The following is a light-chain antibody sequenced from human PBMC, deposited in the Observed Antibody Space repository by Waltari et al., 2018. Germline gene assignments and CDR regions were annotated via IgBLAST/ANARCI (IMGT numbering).Light chain of an antibody. CDR2: GAD. J-gene: IGLJ3*02. Sequence: QSALTPSASVSGSPGPTITISCTGTISDVGGYNFVSWYQQLPGKPPKLLSYGADQRSSGVSLRFAGSKSANTAILTISGLQPEDEGDYVCSSYTARSTLVFGGGTKLTVL. CDR3: SSYTARSTLV. CDR1: ISDVGGYNF. V-gene: IGLV2-14*01.